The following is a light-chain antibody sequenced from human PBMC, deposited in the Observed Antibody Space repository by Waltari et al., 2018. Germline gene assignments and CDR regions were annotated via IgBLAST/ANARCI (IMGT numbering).Light chain of an antibody. J-gene: IGLJ3*02. Sequence: QLVLTQSPSASASLGASVKPTCTLSSGHRSNILAWHQQQPEKGPRFLMKVNSDGSHSKGDEIPDRFSGSSSGAERYLTISTVQSEDEAVYYCQTGGHGTWVFGGGTKLTVL. CDR2: VNSDGSH. CDR3: QTGGHGTWV. CDR1: SGHRSNI. V-gene: IGLV4-69*02.